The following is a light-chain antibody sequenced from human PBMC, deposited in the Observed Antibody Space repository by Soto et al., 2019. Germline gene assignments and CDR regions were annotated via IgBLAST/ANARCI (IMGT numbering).Light chain of an antibody. CDR1: QSVTTSY. J-gene: IGKJ1*01. V-gene: IGKV3-20*01. CDR2: GAX. CDR3: QHYGSSPR. Sequence: EIVLTQSPGTLSLPPGERATLSCRASQSVTTSYLAWYQRKPGQAPRLLIYGAXSXXXXXXXRFSGSGSGTXFTLTISRLEPEDCAVYYCQHYGSSPRFGQGTKVDIK.